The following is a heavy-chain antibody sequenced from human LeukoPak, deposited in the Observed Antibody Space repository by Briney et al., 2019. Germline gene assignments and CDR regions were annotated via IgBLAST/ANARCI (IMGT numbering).Heavy chain of an antibody. V-gene: IGHV3-23*01. CDR2: ISGSGGST. D-gene: IGHD3-10*01. Sequence: QAGGSLRLSCAASGFTFSSYAMSWVRQAPGKGLEWVSAISGSGGSTYYADSVKGRFTISRDNSKNTLYLQMNSLRAEDTAVYYCAKDRYHGSGSYYNGGPFDYWGQGTLVTVSS. CDR1: GFTFSSYA. J-gene: IGHJ4*02. CDR3: AKDRYHGSGSYYNGGPFDY.